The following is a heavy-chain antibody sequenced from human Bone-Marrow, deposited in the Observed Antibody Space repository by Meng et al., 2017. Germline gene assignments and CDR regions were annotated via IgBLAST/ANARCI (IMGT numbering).Heavy chain of an antibody. CDR1: GYNFPDYY. D-gene: IGHD2/OR15-2a*01. J-gene: IGHJ4*02. CDR2: INTNTGNP. CDR3: ARDARGLLKDY. V-gene: IGHV7-4-1*02. Sequence: GQLVQSGAEVKKPGASMKVSCKPSGYNFPDYYIHWVRRAPGQGLEWMGRINTNTGNPTYAQGFTGRFVFSLDTSVSTAYLQISSLKAEDTAVYYCARDARGLLKDYWGQGTLVTVSS.